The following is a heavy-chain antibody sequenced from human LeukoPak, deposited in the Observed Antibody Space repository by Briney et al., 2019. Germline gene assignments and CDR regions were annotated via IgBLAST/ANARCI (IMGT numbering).Heavy chain of an antibody. CDR2: IYYSGST. CDR3: ARGPRYSYFDY. D-gene: IGHD1-1*01. V-gene: IGHV4-59*01. J-gene: IGHJ4*02. CDR1: GGSISNYY. Sequence: SETLSLTCTVSGGSISNYYRSWIRQPPGKGLEWIGYIYYSGSTNYNPSLKSRVTISVDTSKNQFSLKLSSVTAADTAVYYCARGPRYSYFDYWGQGTLVTVSS.